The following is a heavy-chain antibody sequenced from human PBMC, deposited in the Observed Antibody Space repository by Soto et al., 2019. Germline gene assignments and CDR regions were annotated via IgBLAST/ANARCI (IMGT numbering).Heavy chain of an antibody. V-gene: IGHV1-24*01. CDR3: ATVSSSGWYCDY. D-gene: IGHD6-19*01. Sequence: ASVKVSCKVSGYTLTELSMHWVRQAPGEGLEWMGGFDPEDGETIYAQKFQGRVTMTEDTSTDTAYMELSSLRSEDTAVYYCATVSSSGWYCDYWGQGTLVTVSS. CDR1: GYTLTELS. J-gene: IGHJ4*02. CDR2: FDPEDGET.